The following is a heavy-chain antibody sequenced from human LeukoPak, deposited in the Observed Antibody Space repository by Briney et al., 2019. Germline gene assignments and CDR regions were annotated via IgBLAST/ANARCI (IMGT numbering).Heavy chain of an antibody. V-gene: IGHV4-34*01. D-gene: IGHD6-6*01. CDR2: INHSGST. CDR3: ARRAARRHGPLGY. J-gene: IGHJ4*02. Sequence: PSETLSLTCAVYGGSFSGYYWSWIRQPPGKGLEWIGEINHSGSTNYNPSLKSRVTISVDTSKNQFSLKLSSVTAADTAVYYCARRAARRHGPLGYWGQGTLVTVSS. CDR1: GGSFSGYY.